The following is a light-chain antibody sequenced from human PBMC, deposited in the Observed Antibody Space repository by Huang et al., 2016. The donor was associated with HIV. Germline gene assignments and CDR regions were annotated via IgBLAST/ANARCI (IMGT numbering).Light chain of an antibody. Sequence: EIVLTQSPATLSLSPGERATPSCRASQSVSNYLAWYQQKAGQAPRLLIYDASNRATGIPARFSGSGSGTDFTLTISTLEPEDFAIYYCQQRSNWPSFGPGTLVDIK. CDR2: DAS. CDR1: QSVSNY. J-gene: IGKJ3*01. CDR3: QQRSNWPS. V-gene: IGKV3-11*01.